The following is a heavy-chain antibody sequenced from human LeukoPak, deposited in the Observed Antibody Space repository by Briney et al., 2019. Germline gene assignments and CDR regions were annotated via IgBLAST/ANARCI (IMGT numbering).Heavy chain of an antibody. CDR1: GGSISSSSYY. CDR3: ARADTAYYDILTGYYLQAFDI. Sequence: SETLSLTCTVSGGSISSSSYYWGWIHQPPGKGLEWIGTIYYDGSTYYNPSLKSRVTISVDTSKNHFSLKLSSVTAADTAVYYCARADTAYYDILTGYYLQAFDIWGQGTMVTVSS. D-gene: IGHD3-9*01. CDR2: IYYDGST. J-gene: IGHJ3*02. V-gene: IGHV4-39*07.